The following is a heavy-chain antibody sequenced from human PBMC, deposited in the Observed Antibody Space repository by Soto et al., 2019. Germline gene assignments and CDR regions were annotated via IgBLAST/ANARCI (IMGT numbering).Heavy chain of an antibody. D-gene: IGHD2-2*02. CDR1: GFTFNSHE. V-gene: IGHV3-48*03. CDR2: ISSSGGSI. CDR3: ARSWGLYCSSSRCYSPWFDP. J-gene: IGHJ5*02. Sequence: EVQLVESGGGLVQPGGSLRLSCAGSGFTFNSHEMTWVRQAPGKGLEWISSISSSGGSIYYADSVKGRFTVSRDNAKKSLHLQMNSLRAEDTAVYYCARSWGLYCSSSRCYSPWFDPWGRGTLVTVSS.